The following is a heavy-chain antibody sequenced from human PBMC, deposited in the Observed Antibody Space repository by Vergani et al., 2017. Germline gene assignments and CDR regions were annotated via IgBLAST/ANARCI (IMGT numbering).Heavy chain of an antibody. Sequence: QVQLVQSGAEVKKPGASVKVSCKASGYIFTGYYMHWVRQAPGQGLEWMGWINPNSGATNYAQKFQGWVTMTRDTSISTAYMELSRLTSDDTDVFYCARDLFPIDYIGSVNYNSCFDPWGQGTLVTVSS. CDR3: ARDLFPIDYIGSVNYNSCFDP. V-gene: IGHV1-2*04. CDR1: GYIFTGYY. J-gene: IGHJ5*02. CDR2: INPNSGAT. D-gene: IGHD3-10*01.